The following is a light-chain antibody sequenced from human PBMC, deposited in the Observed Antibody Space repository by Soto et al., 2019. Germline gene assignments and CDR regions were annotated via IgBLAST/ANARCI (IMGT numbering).Light chain of an antibody. J-gene: IGKJ2*01. CDR3: HQYDDGPYT. CDR1: QSVSSN. Sequence: EIVMTQSPATLSVSPGERATLSCRASQSVSSNVAWYQQIPGQTPRLLIYGASTRATGIPVRFSGSGSGTEFTLTISSLQSEDLAVYYCHQYDDGPYTFGQGTKVEI. V-gene: IGKV3-15*01. CDR2: GAS.